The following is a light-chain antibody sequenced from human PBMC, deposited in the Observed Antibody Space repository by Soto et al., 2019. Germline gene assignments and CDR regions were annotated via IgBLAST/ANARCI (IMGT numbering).Light chain of an antibody. CDR3: QQYYSTPPT. CDR1: QSVLYSSNNKNY. Sequence: DIVMTQSPDSLAVSLDERATINCKSSQSVLYSSNNKNYLAWYQQKPGQPPKLLIYWASTRESGVPDRFSGSGSGTDFTLTISSLQAEDVAVYYCQQYYSTPPTFGRGTKVEIK. J-gene: IGKJ1*01. CDR2: WAS. V-gene: IGKV4-1*01.